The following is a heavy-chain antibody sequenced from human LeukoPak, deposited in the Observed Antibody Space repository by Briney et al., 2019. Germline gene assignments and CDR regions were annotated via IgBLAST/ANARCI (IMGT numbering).Heavy chain of an antibody. CDR3: AKVTQYQLLYEYSSGWYFDY. V-gene: IGHV3-23*01. Sequence: PVGSLRLSCAASGFTLSSYAMSWVRQAPGEGLEWVSAISGSGGSTYYADSVKGRLTISRDNSKNTLYLQMNSLIAEDTAVYYCAKVTQYQLLYEYSSGWYFDYWGQGTLVTVSS. CDR2: ISGSGGST. CDR1: GFTLSSYA. D-gene: IGHD2-2*02. J-gene: IGHJ4*02.